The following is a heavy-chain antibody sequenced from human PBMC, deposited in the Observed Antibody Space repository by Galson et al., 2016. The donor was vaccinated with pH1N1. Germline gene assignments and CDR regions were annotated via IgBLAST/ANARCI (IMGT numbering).Heavy chain of an antibody. CDR1: GFSVSSSGMG. J-gene: IGHJ3*01. CDR2: IYWDDDK. D-gene: IGHD3-16*01. Sequence: PALVKPTQTLTLTCNFSGFSVSSSGMGVGWIRQPPGKALEWLAVIYWDDDKRYSPSLKSSLTITKDTAKNQVVLKMTNMDPADPATYYCAHREVMITNAFDFWGQGTMVTVSS. CDR3: AHREVMITNAFDF. V-gene: IGHV2-5*02.